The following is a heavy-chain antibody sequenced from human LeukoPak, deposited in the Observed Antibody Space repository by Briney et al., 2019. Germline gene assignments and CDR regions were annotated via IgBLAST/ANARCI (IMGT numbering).Heavy chain of an antibody. Sequence: PGGSLRLSXAASGFTFDDYGMSWVRQAPGKGLEWVSGINWNGGSTGYADSVKGRFTISRDNAKNSLYLQMNSLRAEDTALYYCARDSGSSWYEHAFDIWGQGTMVTVSS. CDR2: INWNGGST. CDR3: ARDSGSSWYEHAFDI. J-gene: IGHJ3*02. CDR1: GFTFDDYG. V-gene: IGHV3-20*04. D-gene: IGHD6-13*01.